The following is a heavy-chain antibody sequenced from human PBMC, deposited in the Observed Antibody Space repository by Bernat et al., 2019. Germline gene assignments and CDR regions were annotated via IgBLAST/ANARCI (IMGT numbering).Heavy chain of an antibody. CDR2: IWYDGSNK. D-gene: IGHD5-18*01. CDR3: ARESSDVDTAMAPLLDSMGFNP. V-gene: IGHV3-33*01. J-gene: IGHJ5*02. Sequence: QVQLVESGGGVVQPGRSLRLSCAASGFTFSSYGMHWVRQAPGKGLEWVAVIWYDGSNKYYADSAKGRFTISRDNSKNTLYLQMNSLRAEDTAVYYCARESSDVDTAMAPLLDSMGFNPWGQGTLVTVSS. CDR1: GFTFSSYG.